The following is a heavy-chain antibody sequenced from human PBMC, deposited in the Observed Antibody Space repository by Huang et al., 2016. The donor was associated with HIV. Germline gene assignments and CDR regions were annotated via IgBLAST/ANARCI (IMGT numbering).Heavy chain of an antibody. V-gene: IGHV4-59*02. CDR1: GDSVRSHY. CDR3: VRDQGRLAVGGIDNWFDP. D-gene: IGHD6-19*01. Sequence: QVRLQESGPGLVKPSETLSLSCTVSGDSVRSHYWGWIRHPPGKGLEWLGTVYDSGTTKYNPRLKSRITISVDTSKNGFSMNITSVSAADTAMYFCVRDQGRLAVGGIDNWFDPWGQGALVTVSS. J-gene: IGHJ5*02. CDR2: VYDSGTT.